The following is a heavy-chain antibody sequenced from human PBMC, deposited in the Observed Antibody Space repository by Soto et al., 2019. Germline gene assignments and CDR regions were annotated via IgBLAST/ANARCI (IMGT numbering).Heavy chain of an antibody. CDR2: ISSSSSTI. CDR1: GFTFSSYS. Sequence: EVQLVESGGGLVQPGGSLRLSCAASGFTFSSYSMNWVRQAPGKGLEWVSYISSSSSTIYYADSVKGRFTISSDNAKNPTYLQTNSLTAEDTAVYYCARHPERIAQIGWFDPWGQGTLVTASP. D-gene: IGHD6-13*01. V-gene: IGHV3-48*01. J-gene: IGHJ5*02. CDR3: ARHPERIAQIGWFDP.